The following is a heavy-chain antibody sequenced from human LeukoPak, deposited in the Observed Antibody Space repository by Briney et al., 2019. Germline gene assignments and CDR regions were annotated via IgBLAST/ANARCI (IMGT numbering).Heavy chain of an antibody. CDR2: ISGSGGST. V-gene: IGHV3-23*01. CDR3: ARVRGSYSLDY. D-gene: IGHD1-26*01. J-gene: IGHJ4*02. Sequence: PGGSLRLSCVASGFTFSSYAMTWVRQTPGKGLDWVSTISGSGGSTFYADSVKGRFTISRDNAKNSLYLQMNSLRGEDTAVYFCARVRGSYSLDYWGQGTLVTVSS. CDR1: GFTFSSYA.